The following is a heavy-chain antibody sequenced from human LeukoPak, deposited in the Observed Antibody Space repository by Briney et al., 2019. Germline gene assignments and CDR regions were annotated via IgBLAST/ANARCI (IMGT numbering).Heavy chain of an antibody. V-gene: IGHV1-2*02. CDR2: INPNSGGT. D-gene: IGHD3-22*01. CDR1: GYTFTGYY. J-gene: IGHJ6*03. Sequence: ASVNVSCNASGYTFTGYYMHWVRQPPGQGLELMGWINPNSGGTNYAQKFQGRVTMTRYTSISTAYLELSRLRSDDTAVYYCARSSEGRYYYDSSGYSYYYYYMDVWGKGTTVTIS. CDR3: ARSSEGRYYYDSSGYSYYYYYMDV.